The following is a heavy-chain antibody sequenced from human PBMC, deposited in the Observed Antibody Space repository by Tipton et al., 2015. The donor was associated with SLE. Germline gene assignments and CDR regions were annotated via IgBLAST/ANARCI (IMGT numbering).Heavy chain of an antibody. J-gene: IGHJ4*02. CDR3: ARGATGSSSWYY. Sequence: TLSLTCTVSGGSISSSSYYWGWIRQPPGKGLEWIGSIYYSGSTYYNPSLKSRVTISVDTSKNQLSLKLSSVTAADTAVYYCARGATGSSSWYYWGQGTLVTVSS. CDR2: IYYSGST. D-gene: IGHD6-13*01. CDR1: GGSISSSSYY. V-gene: IGHV4-39*07.